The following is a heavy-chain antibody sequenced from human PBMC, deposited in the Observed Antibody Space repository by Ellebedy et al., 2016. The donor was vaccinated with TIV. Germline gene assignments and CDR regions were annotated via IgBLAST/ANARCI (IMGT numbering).Heavy chain of an antibody. CDR1: GFTFSSYE. V-gene: IGHV3-48*03. Sequence: SLKISCAASGFTFSSYEMKWVRQALGKGLEWVSYISSSGSAIYYADSVTGRFSISRDNAKNSLYLQLNSMRAEDTAVYYCARFKLYYGMDVWGHGTTVTVSS. CDR2: ISSSGSAI. CDR3: ARFKLYYGMDV. J-gene: IGHJ6*02.